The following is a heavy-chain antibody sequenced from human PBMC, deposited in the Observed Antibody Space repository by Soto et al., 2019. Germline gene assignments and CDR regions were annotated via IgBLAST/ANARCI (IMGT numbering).Heavy chain of an antibody. CDR1: GYTFTSYF. V-gene: IGHV1-18*01. D-gene: IGHD4-17*01. J-gene: IGHJ4*02. CDR2: ISAYNGNP. Sequence: QVQLVQSGAEVKKPGASVKVSCKASGYTFTSYFISWVRQAPGQGLEWMGWISAYNGNPNDAQKLQGRVTMSADTAKSTAYMELRSLRSVGTAGYYCARDGPPTHYWGQGTLVTVSS. CDR3: ARDGPPTHY.